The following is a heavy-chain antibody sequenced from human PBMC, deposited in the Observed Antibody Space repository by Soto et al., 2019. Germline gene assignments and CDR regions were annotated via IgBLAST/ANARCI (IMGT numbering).Heavy chain of an antibody. Sequence: EVQLVESGGGLVQPGGSVRLSCVASGFTFSNYWMHWVRQVPGKGLECVSRLNSDGSDTPYADSVKGRFTSSRDNAKNTLYLKMNSLRAEDTAVYYCSSGARDWHVEHWGRGTLLTVSS. V-gene: IGHV3-74*01. CDR1: GFTFSNYW. CDR2: LNSDGSDT. J-gene: IGHJ4*02. CDR3: SSGARDWHVEH. D-gene: IGHD2-21*02.